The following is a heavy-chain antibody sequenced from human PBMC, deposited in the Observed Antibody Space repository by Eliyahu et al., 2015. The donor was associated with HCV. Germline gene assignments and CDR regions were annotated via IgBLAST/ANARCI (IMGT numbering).Heavy chain of an antibody. D-gene: IGHD3-22*01. J-gene: IGHJ4*02. V-gene: IGHV1-69*01. CDR1: GGTFSSYA. CDR2: IIPIFGTA. CDR3: ARAAANYYDSSGYYFDY. Sequence: EVNKPGCSVKVSCKASGGTFSSYAISWVRQAPGQGLEWMGGIIPIFGTANYAQKFQGRVTITADESTSTAYMELSSLRSEDTAVYYCARAAANYYDSSGYYFDYWGQGTLVTVSS.